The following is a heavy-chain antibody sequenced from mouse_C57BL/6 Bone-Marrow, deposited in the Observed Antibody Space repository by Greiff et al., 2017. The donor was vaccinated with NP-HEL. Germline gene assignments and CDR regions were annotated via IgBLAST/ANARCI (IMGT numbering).Heavy chain of an antibody. CDR1: GYTFTSYW. J-gene: IGHJ3*01. CDR2: IYPGSGST. Sequence: QVQLQQPGAELVKPGASVKMSCKASGYTFTSYWITWVKQRPGQGLEWIGDIYPGSGSTNYNEKFKSKATLTVDKSSSTAYMQLSSLTSEDSAVYYCARHYYGTRFAYWGQGTLVTVSA. V-gene: IGHV1-55*01. D-gene: IGHD1-1*01. CDR3: ARHYYGTRFAY.